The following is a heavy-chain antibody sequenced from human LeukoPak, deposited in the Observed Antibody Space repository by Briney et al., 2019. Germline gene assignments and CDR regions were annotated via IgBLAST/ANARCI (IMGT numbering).Heavy chain of an antibody. CDR3: ARFTHCGGDCYALDY. CDR2: IYYSGST. J-gene: IGHJ4*02. D-gene: IGHD2-21*02. Sequence: SETLSLTCTVSGGSINSYYWTWIRQPPGKGLEWIGYIYYSGSTNYTPSLKGRVTISVDTSKNQFSLKLSSVTAADTAVYYCARFTHCGGDCYALDYWGQGTLVTVSS. V-gene: IGHV4-59*01. CDR1: GGSINSYY.